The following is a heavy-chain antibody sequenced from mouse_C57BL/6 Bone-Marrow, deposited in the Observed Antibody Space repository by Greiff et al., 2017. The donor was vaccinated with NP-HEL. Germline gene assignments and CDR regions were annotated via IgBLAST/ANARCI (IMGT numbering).Heavy chain of an antibody. Sequence: VQLQQPGTELVKPGASVKLSCKASGYTFTSYWMHWVKQRPGQGLEWIGNINPSNGGTNYNEKFKSKATLTVDKSSSTAYMQLGSLTSDDSAVYCCAKDHYGSSSFDYWGQGTTLTVSS. D-gene: IGHD1-1*01. CDR3: AKDHYGSSSFDY. V-gene: IGHV1-53*01. J-gene: IGHJ2*01. CDR2: INPSNGGT. CDR1: GYTFTSYW.